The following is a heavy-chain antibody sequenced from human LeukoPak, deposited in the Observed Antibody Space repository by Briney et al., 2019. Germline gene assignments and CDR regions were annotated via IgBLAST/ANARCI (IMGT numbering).Heavy chain of an antibody. Sequence: PSETLSLTCTVSGGSISPYYWSWIRQPPGKGLEWIGYIYYSGSTNYNPSLKSRVTISVDTSKNQFSLKLSSVTAADTAVYYCVRGVTYYYDRSAYYPYAEYFQHWGQGSLVTVSS. D-gene: IGHD3-22*01. CDR1: GGSISPYY. J-gene: IGHJ1*01. CDR2: IYYSGST. CDR3: VRGVTYYYDRSAYYPYAEYFQH. V-gene: IGHV4-59*01.